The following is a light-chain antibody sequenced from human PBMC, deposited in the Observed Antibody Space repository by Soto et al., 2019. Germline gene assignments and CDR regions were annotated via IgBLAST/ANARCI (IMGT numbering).Light chain of an antibody. CDR3: QQRSDWLT. J-gene: IGKJ4*01. CDR2: DAS. V-gene: IGKV3-11*01. Sequence: ETVLTQSPATLSLSPGERATLSCRASQSVSNYLAWYQQKPGQAPRLLIYDASNRATGIPARFSGSGSGTGFTLTISSLEPEDFAVYYCQQRSDWLTFGGGTKVEIK. CDR1: QSVSNY.